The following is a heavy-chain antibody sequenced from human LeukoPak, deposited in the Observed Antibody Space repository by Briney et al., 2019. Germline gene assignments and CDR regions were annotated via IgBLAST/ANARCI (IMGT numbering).Heavy chain of an antibody. Sequence: ASVKVSCKASGYTFTRYGITWVRQAPGQGLEWMGWISAYNGNTNYAQKFQGRLTVTTDTSTNTAYMELRGLRPDDTAVYYCARDFFHGHCSGLTCFLLDSWGQGSLVTVSS. V-gene: IGHV1-18*01. CDR2: ISAYNGNT. CDR1: GYTFTRYG. CDR3: ARDFFHGHCSGLTCFLLDS. J-gene: IGHJ4*02. D-gene: IGHD2-15*01.